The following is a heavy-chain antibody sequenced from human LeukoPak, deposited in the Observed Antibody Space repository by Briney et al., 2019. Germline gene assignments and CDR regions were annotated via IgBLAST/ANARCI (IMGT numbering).Heavy chain of an antibody. CDR1: GFTFSSYA. CDR2: INGSGGST. Sequence: PGGSLRLSCAASGFTFSSYAMSWVRQAPGKGLEWVSAINGSGGSTYYADSVKGRFTISRDNSKNTLYLQMNSLRAEDTAVYYCAKDSRHPLWFGESLGAFDIWGQGTMVTVSS. CDR3: AKDSRHPLWFGESLGAFDI. V-gene: IGHV3-23*01. J-gene: IGHJ3*02. D-gene: IGHD3-10*01.